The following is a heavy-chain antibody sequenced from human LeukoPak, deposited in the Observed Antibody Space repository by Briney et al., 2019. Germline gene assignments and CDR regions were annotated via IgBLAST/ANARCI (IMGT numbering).Heavy chain of an antibody. V-gene: IGHV3-74*01. Sequence: GGSLRLSCVASGFSLSMHWMSWVRQVPGKGLVWVARINGDGTTTNYAGAARGRFTISRDNAKNTLYLQMSSLRAEDTALYYCAKVVVAGLLHWYFDLWGRGTLVTVSS. CDR2: INGDGTTT. CDR1: GFSLSMHW. J-gene: IGHJ2*01. D-gene: IGHD2-15*01. CDR3: AKVVVAGLLHWYFDL.